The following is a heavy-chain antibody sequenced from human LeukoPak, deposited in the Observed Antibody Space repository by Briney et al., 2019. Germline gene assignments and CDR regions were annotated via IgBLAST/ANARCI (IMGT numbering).Heavy chain of an antibody. D-gene: IGHD3-10*01. CDR1: GGTFSSYA. Sequence: GASVKVSCKASGGTFSSYAISWVRQAPGQGLEWMGWISAYNGNTNYAQKLQGRVTMTTDTSTSTAYMELRSLRSDDTAVYYCARVTMVRGVIYYYYYYMDVWGKGTTVTVSS. CDR2: ISAYNGNT. V-gene: IGHV1-18*01. CDR3: ARVTMVRGVIYYYYYYMDV. J-gene: IGHJ6*03.